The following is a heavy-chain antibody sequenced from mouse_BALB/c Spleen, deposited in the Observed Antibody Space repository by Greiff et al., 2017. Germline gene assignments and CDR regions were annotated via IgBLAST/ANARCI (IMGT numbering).Heavy chain of an antibody. CDR2: IDPETGGT. V-gene: IGHV1-15*01. CDR3: TGNDYDPAWFAY. D-gene: IGHD2-4*01. J-gene: IGHJ3*01. CDR1: GYTFTDYE. Sequence: QVQLQQSGAELVRPGASVTLSCKASGYTFTDYEMHWVKQTPVHGLEWIGAIDPETGGTAYNQKFKGKATLTADKSSSTAYMGLRSLTSEDSAVYYCTGNDYDPAWFAYWGQGTLVTVSA.